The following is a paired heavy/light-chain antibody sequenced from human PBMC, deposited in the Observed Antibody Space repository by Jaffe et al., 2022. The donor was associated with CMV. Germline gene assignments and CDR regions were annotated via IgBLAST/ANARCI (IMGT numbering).Heavy chain of an antibody. CDR1: GYTFTGYY. CDR2: INPNSGGT. J-gene: IGHJ4*02. CDR3: AREFRVPSITMIVVVVLDY. D-gene: IGHD3-22*01. Sequence: QVQLVQSGAEVKKPGASVKVSCKASGYTFTGYYMHWVRQAPGQGLEWMGWINPNSGGTNYAQKFQGRVTMTRDTSISTAYMELSRLRSDDTAVYYCAREFRVPSITMIVVVVLDYWGQGTLVTVSS. V-gene: IGHV1-2*02.
Light chain of an antibody. V-gene: IGKV3-20*01. CDR3: QQYGSSQFT. CDR1: QSVSSSY. Sequence: EIVLTQSPGTLSLSPGERATLSCRASQSVSSSYLAWYQQKPGQAPRLLIYGASSRATGIPDRFSGSGSGTDFTLTISRLEPEDFAVYYCQQYGSSQFTFGPGTKVDIK. J-gene: IGKJ3*01. CDR2: GAS.